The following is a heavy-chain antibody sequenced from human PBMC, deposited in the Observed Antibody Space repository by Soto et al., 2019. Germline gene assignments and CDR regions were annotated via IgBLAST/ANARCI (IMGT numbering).Heavy chain of an antibody. D-gene: IGHD3-22*01. CDR3: ARLPRSSDYYISSGGFDT. CDR2: VYPGDSDT. CDR1: GYSFTSYW. V-gene: IGHV5-51*01. Sequence: GESLKISCKGSGYSFTSYWIGWVRQMPGKGLEWMGIVYPGDSDTRYSPSFQGQVTISADKSISTAYLQWSSLKASDTAMYYCARLPRSSDYYISSGGFDTWGQETLFTVSA. J-gene: IGHJ4*02.